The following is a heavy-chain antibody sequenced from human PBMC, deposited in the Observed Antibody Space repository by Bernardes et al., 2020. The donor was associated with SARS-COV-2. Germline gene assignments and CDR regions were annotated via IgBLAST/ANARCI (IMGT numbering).Heavy chain of an antibody. D-gene: IGHD1-26*01. Sequence: GGSLRLSCAASGFTVSSNYMSWVRQAPGKGLEWVSVIYSGGSTYYADSVKGRFTISRDNSKNTLYLQMNSLRAEDTAVYYCAREGSGSYYFIWGQGTLVTVSS. CDR1: GFTVSSNY. V-gene: IGHV3-66*01. J-gene: IGHJ4*02. CDR2: IYSGGST. CDR3: AREGSGSYYFI.